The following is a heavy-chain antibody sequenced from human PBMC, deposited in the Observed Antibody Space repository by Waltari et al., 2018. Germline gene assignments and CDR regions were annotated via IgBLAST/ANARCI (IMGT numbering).Heavy chain of an antibody. J-gene: IGHJ5*02. CDR3: ARSWMATINLGWFDP. V-gene: IGHV3-7*01. D-gene: IGHD5-12*01. Sequence: EVQLVESGGVVVQPGGSLRLSCAASGFTFSTYWMTWVRQAPGKGLEWLANIKDDGSEKNYLESVKDRFTISRDNAKNSLYLQMNSLRAEDTAVYYCARSWMATINLGWFDPWGQGTLVTVSS. CDR2: IKDDGSEK. CDR1: GFTFSTYW.